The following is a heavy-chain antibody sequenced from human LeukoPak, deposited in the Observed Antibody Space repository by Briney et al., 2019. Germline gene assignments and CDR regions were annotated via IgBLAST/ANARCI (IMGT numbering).Heavy chain of an antibody. CDR1: GYTFTSYY. CDR3: ARDPLGYYDSSGYPDY. D-gene: IGHD3-22*01. Sequence: ASVKVSCKASGYTFTSYYMHWVRQAPGQGLEWMGIINPSGGSTSYAQKFQGRVTMTRDMSTSIVYMEPSSLRSEDTAVYYCARDPLGYYDSSGYPDYWGQGTLVTVSS. J-gene: IGHJ4*02. CDR2: INPSGGST. V-gene: IGHV1-46*01.